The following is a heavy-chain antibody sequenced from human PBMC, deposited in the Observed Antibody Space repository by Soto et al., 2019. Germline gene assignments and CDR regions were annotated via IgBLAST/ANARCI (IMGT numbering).Heavy chain of an antibody. CDR2: ISSSGSTI. CDR3: ARSHLYYDSSGYPDY. Sequence: GGSLRLPCAASGFTFSDYYMSWIRQAPGKGLEWVSYISSSGSTIYYADSVKGRFTISRDNAKNSLYLQMNSLRAEDTAVYYCARSHLYYDSSGYPDYWGQGTLVTVSS. D-gene: IGHD3-22*01. J-gene: IGHJ4*02. CDR1: GFTFSDYY. V-gene: IGHV3-11*01.